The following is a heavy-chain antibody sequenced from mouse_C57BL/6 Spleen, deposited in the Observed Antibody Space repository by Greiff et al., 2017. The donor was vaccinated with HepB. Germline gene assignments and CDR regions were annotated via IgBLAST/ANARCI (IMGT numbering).Heavy chain of an antibody. CDR1: GYTFTSYW. CDR2: INPSNGGT. D-gene: IGHD2-4*01. J-gene: IGHJ4*01. CDR3: ARVYYDYAYYYAMDY. V-gene: IGHV1-53*01. Sequence: VKLQQPGTELVKPGASVKLSCKASGYTFTSYWMHWVKQRPGQGLEWIGNINPSNGGTNYNEKFKSKATLTVDKSSSTAYMQLSSLTSEDSAVYYCARVYYDYAYYYAMDYWGQGTSVTVSS.